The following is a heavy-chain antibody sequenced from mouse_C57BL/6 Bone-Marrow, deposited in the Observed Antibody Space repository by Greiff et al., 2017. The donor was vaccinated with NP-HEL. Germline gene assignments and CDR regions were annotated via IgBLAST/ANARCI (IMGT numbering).Heavy chain of an antibody. CDR2: ISSGGSYT. Sequence: EVHLVESGGDLVKPGGSLKLSCAASGFTFSSYGMSWVRQTPDKRLEWVATISSGGSYTYYPDSVKGRFTISRDNAKNTLYLQMSSVKSEDTAMYYCARPRGHYWGQGTTLTVSS. CDR1: GFTFSSYG. J-gene: IGHJ2*01. CDR3: ARPRGHY. V-gene: IGHV5-6*01.